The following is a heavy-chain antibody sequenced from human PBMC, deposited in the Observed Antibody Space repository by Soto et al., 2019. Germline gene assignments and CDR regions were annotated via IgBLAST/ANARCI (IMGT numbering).Heavy chain of an antibody. D-gene: IGHD3-3*02. CDR1: GGYISSGDYS. Sequence: SETLSLTCAVSGGYISSGDYSWSWIRQHPGKGLEWIGYIYYSGSTYYNPSLKSRVTISVDTSKNQFSLKLSSVTAADTAVYYCARDRSGHFWSGYYGPGPDNYYGMDVWGQGTTVTAP. V-gene: IGHV4-31*11. J-gene: IGHJ6*02. CDR3: ARDRSGHFWSGYYGPGPDNYYGMDV. CDR2: IYYSGST.